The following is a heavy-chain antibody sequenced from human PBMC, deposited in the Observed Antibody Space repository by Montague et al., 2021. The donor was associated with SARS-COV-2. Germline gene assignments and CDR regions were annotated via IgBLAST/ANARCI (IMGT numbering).Heavy chain of an antibody. Sequence: SETLSLTCSVSGFSISSGYYWGWIRQTPGKGLEWIGSSYQNGATSYSPSLNRPVTILLDTSRNQFSLSLTSVTAADTAVYYCARSGVGIFDFSYFDSWGLGSLAIVSS. D-gene: IGHD3-3*01. CDR1: GFSISSGYY. CDR3: ARSGVGIFDFSYFDS. V-gene: IGHV4-38-2*02. CDR2: SYQNGAT. J-gene: IGHJ4*02.